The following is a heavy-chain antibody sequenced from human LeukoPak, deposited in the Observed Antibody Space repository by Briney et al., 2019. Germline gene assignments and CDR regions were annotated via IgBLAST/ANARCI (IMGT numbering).Heavy chain of an antibody. J-gene: IGHJ6*02. V-gene: IGHV4-59*02. CDR3: ARHHCTNGVCYYGMDV. CDR1: GGSVSSYY. Sequence: SETLSLTCTVSGGSVSSYYWSGIRQSPGKGLEWIGYTYGSGSTNYNPSLKSRVTISVDTSKAHFSLELSSVTAADTAVYYCARHHCTNGVCYYGMDVWGQGTTVTVSS. D-gene: IGHD2-8*01. CDR2: TYGSGST.